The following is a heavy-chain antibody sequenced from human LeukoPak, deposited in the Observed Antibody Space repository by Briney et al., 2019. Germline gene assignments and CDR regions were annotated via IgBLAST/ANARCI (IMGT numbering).Heavy chain of an antibody. V-gene: IGHV1-18*01. D-gene: IGHD6-6*01. CDR3: ARDRVTYSTSSGVDY. J-gene: IGHJ4*02. CDR2: TSAYNGNT. Sequence: ASVKVSCKASGYTFSTYGISWVRQAPGQGLEWMGRTSAYNGNTNYAQKFQGRVTMTTDTSTTTAYMELRSLRSDDTAVYYCARDRVTYSTSSGVDYWGQGTLVTVSS. CDR1: GYTFSTYG.